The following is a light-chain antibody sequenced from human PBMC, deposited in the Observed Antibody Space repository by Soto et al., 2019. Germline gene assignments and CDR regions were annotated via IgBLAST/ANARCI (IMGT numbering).Light chain of an antibody. CDR1: RSNIGSST. Sequence: QSVLTQPPSASGTPGQRVTISCSGTRSNIGSSTVNWYQQLPGTAPKLLIYGDDQRPSGVPDRFSGSKSGTSVFLAISGLQSEDEADYYCTAWDNSLSAVVFGGGTQLTVL. V-gene: IGLV1-44*01. J-gene: IGLJ2*01. CDR2: GDD. CDR3: TAWDNSLSAVV.